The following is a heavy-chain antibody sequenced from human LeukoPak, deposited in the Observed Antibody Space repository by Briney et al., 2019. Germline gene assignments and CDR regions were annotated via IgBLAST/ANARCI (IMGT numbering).Heavy chain of an antibody. CDR1: GYSFTSYW. Sequence: GESLKISCKGSGYSFTSYWIGWVRQMPGKGLEWMGIIYPGDSDTRYSPSFRGQVTISADKSISTAYLQWSSLKASDTAMYYCARTYYDFWSGYYYFDYWGQGTLVTVSS. CDR3: ARTYYDFWSGYYYFDY. J-gene: IGHJ4*02. CDR2: IYPGDSDT. D-gene: IGHD3-3*01. V-gene: IGHV5-51*01.